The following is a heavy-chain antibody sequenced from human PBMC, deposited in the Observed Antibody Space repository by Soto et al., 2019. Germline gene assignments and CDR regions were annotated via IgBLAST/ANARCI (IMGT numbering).Heavy chain of an antibody. D-gene: IGHD6-19*01. J-gene: IGHJ4*02. CDR2: ISYDGGNK. Sequence: SLRLSCAASGFTFSSYAMHWVRQAPGKGLEWVAVISYDGGNKYYADSVKGRFTISRDNSKNTLYLQMNSLRAEDTAVYYCARDRTGGYSSGWLPLWGQGTLVTVSS. CDR1: GFTFSSYA. CDR3: ARDRTGGYSSGWLPL. V-gene: IGHV3-30-3*01.